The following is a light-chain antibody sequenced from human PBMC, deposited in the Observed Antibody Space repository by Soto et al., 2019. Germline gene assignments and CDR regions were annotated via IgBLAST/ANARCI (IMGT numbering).Light chain of an antibody. V-gene: IGLV4-60*03. CDR1: SGHSAYI. CDR2: LKRDGNY. Sequence: QLVLTQSSSASASLGASVTLTCTLSSGHSAYIIAWHQQQPGKGPRYLMNLKRDGNYNRGSGVPDRFSGSSSGADRYLTISSLQSEDEADYYCETWDSSPLVFGGGTKLTVL. J-gene: IGLJ2*01. CDR3: ETWDSSPLV.